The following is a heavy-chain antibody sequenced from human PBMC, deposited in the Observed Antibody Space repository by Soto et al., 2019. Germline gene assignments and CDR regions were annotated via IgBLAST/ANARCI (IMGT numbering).Heavy chain of an antibody. CDR2: ISGSGGST. J-gene: IGHJ5*02. CDR1: GFTFSSYA. CDR3: AKVEGRGYCSGGSCPGDWFGP. D-gene: IGHD2-15*01. V-gene: IGHV3-23*01. Sequence: GGSLRLSCAASGFTFSSYAMSWVRQAPGKGLEWVSAISGSGGSTYYADSVKGRFTISRDNSKNTLYLQMNSLRAEDTAVYYCAKVEGRGYCSGGSCPGDWFGPWGQGTLVTVSS.